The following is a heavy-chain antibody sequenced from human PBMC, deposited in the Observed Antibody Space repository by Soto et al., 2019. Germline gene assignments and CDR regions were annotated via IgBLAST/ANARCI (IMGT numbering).Heavy chain of an antibody. J-gene: IGHJ4*02. D-gene: IGHD6-19*01. CDR1: GYTFIAYY. V-gene: IGHV1-2*02. CDR3: ARDRGSGWYDNFDY. CDR2: INPDSGAT. Sequence: ASVKVSCKASGYTFIAYYIHWVRQAPGQGLEWMGWINPDSGATNYAQKFQGRVTMTSETSISAAPMELSRLRSDDTAVYYCARDRGSGWYDNFDYWGQGTMVTVS.